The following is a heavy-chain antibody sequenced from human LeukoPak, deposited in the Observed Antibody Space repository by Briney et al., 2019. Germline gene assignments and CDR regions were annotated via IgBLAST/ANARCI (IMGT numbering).Heavy chain of an antibody. Sequence: GGSLRLSCAASGFTFSSYGMNWVRQAPGKGLEWVSSISSSSSYIYYADSVKGRFTISRDNAKNSLYLQMNSLRAEDTAVYYCARDSSGYTFDYWGQGTLVTVSS. D-gene: IGHD3-22*01. CDR3: ARDSSGYTFDY. CDR1: GFTFSSYG. CDR2: ISSSSSYI. J-gene: IGHJ4*02. V-gene: IGHV3-21*01.